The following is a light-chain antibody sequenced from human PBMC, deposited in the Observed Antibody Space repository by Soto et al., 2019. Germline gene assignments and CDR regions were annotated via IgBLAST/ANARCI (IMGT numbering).Light chain of an antibody. CDR1: RDIGSD. CDR2: AAS. J-gene: IGKJ1*01. CDR3: LQDHDDSWT. V-gene: IGKV1-6*01. Sequence: HITQSPASRSASVDDMFTITCRASRDIGSDLSWYQQKPGKAPTLLIYAASNLQSGVPSRFRGSRSGTEFTLTVSSLQPEDFATYYCLQDHDDSWTFGQGTKVDIK.